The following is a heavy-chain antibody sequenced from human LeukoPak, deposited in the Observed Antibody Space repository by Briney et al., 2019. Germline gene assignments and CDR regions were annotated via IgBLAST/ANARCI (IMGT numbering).Heavy chain of an antibody. CDR1: GGSFSGYY. Sequence: SETLSLTCAVYGGSFSGYYWSWIRQPPGKGLEWIGYIYYSGSTNYNPSLKSRLTISIDTSKNQFSLKLSSVTAADTAVYYCARHSGAGTGFVYWGQGTLDTVSS. CDR3: ARHSGAGTGFVY. J-gene: IGHJ4*02. CDR2: IYYSGST. V-gene: IGHV4-59*08. D-gene: IGHD6-19*01.